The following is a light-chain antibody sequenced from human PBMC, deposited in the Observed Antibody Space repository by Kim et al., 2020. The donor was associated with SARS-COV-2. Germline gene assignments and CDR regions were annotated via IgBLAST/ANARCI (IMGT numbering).Light chain of an antibody. CDR1: QSISSW. V-gene: IGKV1-5*03. CDR2: KAS. J-gene: IGKJ5*01. Sequence: SASVGDRVTITCRASQSISSWLAWYQQKPGNAPKLLIYKASDLESGVPSRFSGSGSGTQFTLTISSLQPYDFATYYCQQYNTYSTFGQGTRLEIK. CDR3: QQYNTYST.